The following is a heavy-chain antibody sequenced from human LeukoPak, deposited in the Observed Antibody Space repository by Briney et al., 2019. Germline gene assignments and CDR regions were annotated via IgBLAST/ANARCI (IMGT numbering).Heavy chain of an antibody. CDR1: GDSLSGNY. D-gene: IGHD6-19*01. Sequence: SETLSLACTVFGDSLSGNYWSWIRQSPGKGLEWIGYIYGSGSTHYDPSLRSRVTISEDTSKNQFSPKLASVTAADTAVYYCARKVGWYTYDSWGQGTLVTVSS. CDR2: IYGSGST. V-gene: IGHV4-59*08. J-gene: IGHJ4*02. CDR3: ARKVGWYTYDS.